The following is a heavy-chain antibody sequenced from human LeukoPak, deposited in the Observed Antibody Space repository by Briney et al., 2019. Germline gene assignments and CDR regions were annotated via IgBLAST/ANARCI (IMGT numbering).Heavy chain of an antibody. D-gene: IGHD3-3*01. J-gene: IGHJ4*02. CDR1: GDSISSSSYY. CDR3: ASHDFWSGYPKFDY. CDR2: IYYSGST. V-gene: IGHV4-39*01. Sequence: SETLSLTCTVSGDSISSSSYYWGWIRQPPGKGLEWIGSIYYSGSTYYNPSLKSRVTISVDTSKNQFSLELSSVTAADTAVYSCASHDFWSGYPKFDYWGQGTLVTVSS.